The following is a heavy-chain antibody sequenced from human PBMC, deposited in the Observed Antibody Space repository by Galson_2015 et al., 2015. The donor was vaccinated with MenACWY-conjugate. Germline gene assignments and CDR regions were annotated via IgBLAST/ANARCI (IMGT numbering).Heavy chain of an antibody. V-gene: IGHV3-48*01. CDR1: GFTFSSYS. J-gene: IGHJ4*02. CDR2: ISSSSSDI. Sequence: SLRLSCAASGFTFSSYSMNWVRQAPGRGLEWVSYISSSSSDIYYADSVKGRFTISRDNAKNSLYLQMNSLRAEDTAVYYCAGSVVTAIHVSNYWGQGTLVTVSS. D-gene: IGHD2-21*02. CDR3: AGSVVTAIHVSNY.